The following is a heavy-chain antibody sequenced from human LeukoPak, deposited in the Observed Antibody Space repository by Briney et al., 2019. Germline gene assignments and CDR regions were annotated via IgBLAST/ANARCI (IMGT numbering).Heavy chain of an antibody. Sequence: SETLSLTCTVSGGSISSYYWSWIRQPPGKGLEWIGSIYHSGSTCYNPSLKSRVTISVDTSKTQFSLQLSSVTAADTAVYYCARDLYYYDSSGYYGGGAFDIWGQGTMVTVSS. V-gene: IGHV4-38-2*02. J-gene: IGHJ3*02. D-gene: IGHD3-22*01. CDR2: IYHSGST. CDR3: ARDLYYYDSSGYYGGGAFDI. CDR1: GGSISSYY.